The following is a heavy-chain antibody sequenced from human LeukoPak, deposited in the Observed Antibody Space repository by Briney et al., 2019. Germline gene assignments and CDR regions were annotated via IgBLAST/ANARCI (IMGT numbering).Heavy chain of an antibody. V-gene: IGHV4-61*02. J-gene: IGHJ4*02. CDR1: GGSISSGSYY. CDR2: IYTSGST. Sequence: SETLSLTCTVSGGSISSGSYYWSWIRQPAGKGLEWIGRIYTSGSTNYNPSLKSRVTISVDTSKNQFSPKLSSVTAADTAVYYCARLVPAAIWGQGTLITVSS. CDR3: ARLVPAAI. D-gene: IGHD2-2*01.